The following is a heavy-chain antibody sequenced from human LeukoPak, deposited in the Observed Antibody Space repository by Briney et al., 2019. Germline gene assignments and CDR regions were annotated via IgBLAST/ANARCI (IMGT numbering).Heavy chain of an antibody. CDR3: ARGRGYCSSTSRYRKPLYGMDV. CDR1: GGSFSGYY. V-gene: IGHV4-34*01. Sequence: SETLSLTCAVYGGSFSGYYWSWIRQPPGKGLEWIGEINHSGSTNYNPSLKSRVTISVDTSKNQFSLKLSSVTAADTAVYYCARGRGYCSSTSRYRKPLYGMDVWGQGTTVTVSS. CDR2: INHSGST. D-gene: IGHD2-2*01. J-gene: IGHJ6*02.